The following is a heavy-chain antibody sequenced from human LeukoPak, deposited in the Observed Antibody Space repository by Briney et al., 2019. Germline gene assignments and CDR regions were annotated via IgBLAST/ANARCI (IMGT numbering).Heavy chain of an antibody. D-gene: IGHD3-22*01. J-gene: IGHJ3*02. CDR3: ARVFYDSSGYYRPGAFDI. CDR2: ISSSSSYI. CDR1: GFTFSSYS. V-gene: IGHV3-21*01. Sequence: GGSLRLSCAASGFTFSSYSMNWVRQAPGKGLEWVSSISSSSSYIYYADSVKGRFTISRDNAKNSLYLQMNSLRAEDTAVYYCARVFYDSSGYYRPGAFDIWGQGTMVTVSS.